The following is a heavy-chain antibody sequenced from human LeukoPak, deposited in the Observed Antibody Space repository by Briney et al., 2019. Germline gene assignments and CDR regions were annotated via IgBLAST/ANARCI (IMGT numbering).Heavy chain of an antibody. CDR2: ISGSGGST. CDR3: AKGPYYYGSGSYYAY. D-gene: IGHD3-10*01. J-gene: IGHJ4*02. CDR1: GFTFSSYS. Sequence: GGSLRLSCAASGFTFSSYSMNWVRQAPGKGLEWVSAISGSGGSTYYADSVKGRFTISRDNSKNTLYLQMNSLRAEDTAVYYCAKGPYYYGSGSYYAYWGQGTLVTVSS. V-gene: IGHV3-23*01.